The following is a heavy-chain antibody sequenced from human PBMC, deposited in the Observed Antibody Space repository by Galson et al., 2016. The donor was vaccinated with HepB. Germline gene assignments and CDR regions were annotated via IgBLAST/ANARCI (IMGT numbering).Heavy chain of an antibody. CDR1: GFTVSGKY. CDR2: IFSVDAT. J-gene: IGHJ3*02. D-gene: IGHD3-22*01. V-gene: IGHV3-53*01. Sequence: SLRLSCAASGFTVSGKYMSWARQAPGTGLEWVAVIFSVDATYYRDSVKGRFTISRDNSNNTLYLQMNNLRAEDTAVYYCEGYSDPFDIWGQGTMVTVSS. CDR3: EGYSDPFDI.